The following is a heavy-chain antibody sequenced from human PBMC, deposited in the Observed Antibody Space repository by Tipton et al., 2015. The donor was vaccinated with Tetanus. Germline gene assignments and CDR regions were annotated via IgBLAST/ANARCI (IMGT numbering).Heavy chain of an antibody. Sequence: LRLSCTVSGGSISTYHWTWIRQPPGRGLEWIGYVHYSGSTNYSPSLRSRVTLSVDTSKNQFSLKLSSVTAADTAVYYCARTSGYLYSSYWGQGTLVTVSS. CDR2: VHYSGST. J-gene: IGHJ1*01. CDR3: ARTSGYLYSSY. V-gene: IGHV4-59*01. CDR1: GGSISTYH. D-gene: IGHD3-3*01.